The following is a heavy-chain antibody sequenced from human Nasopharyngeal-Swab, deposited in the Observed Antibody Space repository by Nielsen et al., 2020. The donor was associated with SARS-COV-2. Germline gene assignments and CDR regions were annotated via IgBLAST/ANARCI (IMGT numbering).Heavy chain of an antibody. CDR3: ARGGITMVRGVIINYYYYYMDV. D-gene: IGHD3-10*01. J-gene: IGHJ6*03. V-gene: IGHV1-69*01. CDR2: IIPIFGTA. Sequence: WVGQAPGQGLEWMGGIIPIFGTANYAQKFQGRVTITADESTSTAYMELSSLRSEDTAVYYCARGGITMVRGVIINYYYYYMDVWGKGTTVTVSS.